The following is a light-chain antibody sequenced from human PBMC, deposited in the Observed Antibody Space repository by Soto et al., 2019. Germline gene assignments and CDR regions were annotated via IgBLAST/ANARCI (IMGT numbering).Light chain of an antibody. CDR1: QIVSSN. CDR3: QQYIYWT. J-gene: IGKJ1*01. Sequence: EIVMTQSPATLSVSPGERATLSCRASQIVSSNLAWYQQKPGQAPRLLIYGASTRATGIPARFSGSGSGTEFTLTITSLQSEDFAVYYCQQYIYWTFGQGTK. V-gene: IGKV3-15*01. CDR2: GAS.